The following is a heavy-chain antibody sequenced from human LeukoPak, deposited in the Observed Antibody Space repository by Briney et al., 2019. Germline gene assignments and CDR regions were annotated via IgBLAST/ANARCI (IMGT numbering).Heavy chain of an antibody. CDR1: GFTFSSYE. D-gene: IGHD2-8*01. Sequence: GGSLRLSCAASGFTFSSYEMNWVRQAPGKGLEWVSYISSSGDTLYYADSVKGRFIISRDNSKNTLYLQMNSLRAEDTAVYYCATHGVPIYFDFWGQGALITVSS. V-gene: IGHV3-48*03. J-gene: IGHJ4*02. CDR3: ATHGVPIYFDF. CDR2: ISSSGDTL.